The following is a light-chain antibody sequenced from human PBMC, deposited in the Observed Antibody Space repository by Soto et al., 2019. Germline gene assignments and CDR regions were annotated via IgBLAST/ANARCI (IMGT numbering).Light chain of an antibody. V-gene: IGLV1-44*01. CDR2: AND. Sequence: QPVLTQPPSASGTPGQSVTISCSGSTSNIGSQTVNWYQHLPGAAPKLLIYANDQRPSGVPNRFSGSKSGTSASLAITGLQSEDEADYYCASWDDSLNVVFGGGTKLTVL. CDR3: ASWDDSLNVV. J-gene: IGLJ2*01. CDR1: TSNIGSQT.